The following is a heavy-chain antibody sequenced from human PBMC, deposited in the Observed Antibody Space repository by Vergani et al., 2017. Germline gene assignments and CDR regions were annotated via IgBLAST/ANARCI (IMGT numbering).Heavy chain of an antibody. CDR3: ARVSRDYNYYYYMDV. Sequence: QVHLQESGPGLVKPSQILSLTCTVSGGSISSGGFYWSWIRQPPGKGLGWIGYIYYSENTYYNPSLKSRVTMSVDTSKNQFSLKLTSMTAADTAVYYCARVSRDYNYYYYMDVWGKGTTVTVSS. CDR2: IYYSENT. CDR1: GGSISSGGFY. J-gene: IGHJ6*03. V-gene: IGHV4-30-4*01.